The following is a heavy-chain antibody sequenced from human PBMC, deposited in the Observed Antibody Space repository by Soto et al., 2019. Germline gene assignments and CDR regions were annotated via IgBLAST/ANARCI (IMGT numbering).Heavy chain of an antibody. V-gene: IGHV3-21*01. Sequence: GGSLRLSCAASGFNFNSYTINWVRQAPGKRLEWLSSISSSGYIFSTDSVRGRFTISRDNAKNSVYLQMNSLRDEDTAVYYCARVSPPRPHYWYFDLWGRGTLVTVSS. D-gene: IGHD3-3*02. J-gene: IGHJ2*01. CDR3: ARVSPPRPHYWYFDL. CDR1: GFNFNSYT. CDR2: ISSSGYI.